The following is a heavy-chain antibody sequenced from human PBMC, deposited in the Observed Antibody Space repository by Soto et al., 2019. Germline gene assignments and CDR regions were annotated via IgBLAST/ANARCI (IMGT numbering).Heavy chain of an antibody. CDR2: VSTNNANT. CDR1: GYSFSAYG. J-gene: IGHJ4*02. CDR3: ARELNTESSAYYSFAY. Sequence: QVQLVQSRPEVKMPGASVKVSCKTSGYSFSAYGLAWLRQAPGQRPEWMGWVSTNNANTNYAQKFQGRVTMTTDTSTTTTYMELRSLRSDDTAVYYCARELNTESSAYYSFAYWGQGTLVTVSS. V-gene: IGHV1-18*01. D-gene: IGHD3-22*01.